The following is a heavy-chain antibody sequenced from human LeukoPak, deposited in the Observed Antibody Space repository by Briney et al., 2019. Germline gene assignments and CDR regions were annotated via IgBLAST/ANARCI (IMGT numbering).Heavy chain of an antibody. CDR3: ARLNKPGWFDP. CDR2: IFYTGNT. J-gene: IGHJ5*02. CDR1: DGSISSNNYY. D-gene: IGHD1-14*01. V-gene: IGHV4-39*01. Sequence: SETLSLTCTVSDGSISSNNYYWAWIRQPPGKGLEWIANIFYTGNTYYNPSLKSRVTISIDTSKNQFSLRLNSVTATDTAVYYCARLNKPGWFDPWGQGTLLIVSS.